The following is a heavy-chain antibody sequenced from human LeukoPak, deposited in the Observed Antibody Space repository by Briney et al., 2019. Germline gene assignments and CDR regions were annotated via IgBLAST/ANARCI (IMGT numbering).Heavy chain of an antibody. J-gene: IGHJ5*02. CDR3: AKDPGCSTTSCYRGNNWFDP. CDR1: GFTFSSYA. Sequence: PGGSLRLSGAASGFTFSSYAMSWVRQAPGQGLEWVSAISGSGGSTYYADSVKGRFTISRDNSKNTLYLQMNSLRAEDTALYYCAKDPGCSTTSCYRGNNWFDPWRQGTLVTVSS. CDR2: ISGSGGST. V-gene: IGHV3-23*01. D-gene: IGHD2-2*01.